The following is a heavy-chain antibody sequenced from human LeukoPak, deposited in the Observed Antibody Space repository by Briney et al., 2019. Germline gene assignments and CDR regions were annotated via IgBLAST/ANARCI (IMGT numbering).Heavy chain of an antibody. V-gene: IGHV3-30*04. Sequence: PGGSLRLSCAASGFTFSSYAMHWVRQAPGKGLEWVAVISHDGSNKYYADSVKGRFTISRDNSKNTLYLQMNSLRAEDTAVYYCARVRGSSGWYLIEYWGQGTLVTVSS. D-gene: IGHD6-19*01. CDR3: ARVRGSSGWYLIEY. J-gene: IGHJ4*02. CDR1: GFTFSSYA. CDR2: ISHDGSNK.